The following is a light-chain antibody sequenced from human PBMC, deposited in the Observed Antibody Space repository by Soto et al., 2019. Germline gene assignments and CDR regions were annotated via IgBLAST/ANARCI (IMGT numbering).Light chain of an antibody. CDR1: QSVLASSGNKKY. J-gene: IGKJ2*01. CDR2: WAS. V-gene: IGKV4-1*01. Sequence: DIVMTQSPDSLAVSLGERATINCKSSQSVLASSGNKKYLAWYQQKPGQPPKLLIYWASTRESGVPDRFSGSGSGTDFTLTISSLQAADVAVYYCQQYYSTPYTFGQGTKLEIK. CDR3: QQYYSTPYT.